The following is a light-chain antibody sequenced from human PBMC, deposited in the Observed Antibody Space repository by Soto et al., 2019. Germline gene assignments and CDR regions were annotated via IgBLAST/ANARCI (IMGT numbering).Light chain of an antibody. Sequence: TLSLSPGERATLSCRASQRVNNYLAWYQQKPGQAPRLLIYDTSNRATGIPARFSGSGSGTDFTLTISSLEPEDFAVYYCQQRSNWPRTFGQGTKVDIK. CDR1: QRVNNY. V-gene: IGKV3-11*01. CDR3: QQRSNWPRT. CDR2: DTS. J-gene: IGKJ1*01.